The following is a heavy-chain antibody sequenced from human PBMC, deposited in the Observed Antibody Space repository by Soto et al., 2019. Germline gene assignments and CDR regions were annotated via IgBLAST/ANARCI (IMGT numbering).Heavy chain of an antibody. J-gene: IGHJ4*02. CDR3: ARMDTLHYDILTGPIDY. V-gene: IGHV2-70*11. CDR1: GFSLSTSGMC. Sequence: SGPTLVNPTQTLTLTCTFSGFSLSTSGMCVSWIRQPPGKALEWLARIDWDDDKYYSTSLKTRLTISKDTSKNQVVLTMTNMDPVDTATYYCARMDTLHYDILTGPIDYWGQGTLVTVSS. CDR2: IDWDDDK. D-gene: IGHD3-9*01.